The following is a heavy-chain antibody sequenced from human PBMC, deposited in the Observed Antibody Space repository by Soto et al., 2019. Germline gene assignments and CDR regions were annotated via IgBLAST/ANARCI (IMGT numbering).Heavy chain of an antibody. CDR3: ATLPRTIERTPAAIWSFDS. V-gene: IGHV1-24*01. CDR2: LDAADGET. Sequence: GSVQGSYQVSGYSLSDLSVHWVRQAPGKGLEWMGGLDAADGETIYAHKLQGRGTMTEDTSTDTAYMELSSLTSEDTAMYYCATLPRTIERTPAAIWSFDSWGQGTLVTVS. D-gene: IGHD2-2*01. CDR1: GYSLSDLS. J-gene: IGHJ4*02.